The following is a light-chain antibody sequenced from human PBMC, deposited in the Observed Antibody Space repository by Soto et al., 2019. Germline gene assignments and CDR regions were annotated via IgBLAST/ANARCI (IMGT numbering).Light chain of an antibody. CDR3: AAWDDSLNGVV. CDR1: SSNIGSNT. V-gene: IGLV1-44*01. J-gene: IGLJ2*01. Sequence: QSVLTQPPSASGTPGQRVTISCSGSSSNIGSNTVNWYQQLPGTAPKLLIYSNNQRPSGVPDRFSGSKSGTSASLAISGRQSEDEADYYCAAWDDSLNGVVFGGGTKRTVL. CDR2: SNN.